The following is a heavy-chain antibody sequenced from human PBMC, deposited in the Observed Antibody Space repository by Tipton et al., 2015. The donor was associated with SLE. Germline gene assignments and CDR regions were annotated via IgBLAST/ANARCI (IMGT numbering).Heavy chain of an antibody. CDR3: AKPSGGWELRQYFQH. CDR1: GFTFTNYA. V-gene: IGHV3-23*01. CDR2: ISGSGGTT. D-gene: IGHD1-26*01. J-gene: IGHJ1*01. Sequence: SLRLSCAASGFTFTNYALSWVRQAPGKGLEWVSVISGSGGTTYYADSVKGRFTISRDNSKNTLYLQMNSLRAEDTAVYYCAKPSGGWELRQYFQHWGQGTLVTVSS.